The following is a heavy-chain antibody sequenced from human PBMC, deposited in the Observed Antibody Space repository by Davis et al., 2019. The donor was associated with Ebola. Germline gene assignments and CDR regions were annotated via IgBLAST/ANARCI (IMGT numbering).Heavy chain of an antibody. D-gene: IGHD3-22*01. CDR3: ARDYYDSSGYPIDAFDI. Sequence: AASVKVSCKASGYTFTSYGISWVRQAPGQGLEWMGWISAYNGNTNYAQKLQGRVTMTTDTSTSTAYMELRSLRSEDTAMYYCARDYYDSSGYPIDAFDIWGQGTMVTVSS. J-gene: IGHJ3*02. V-gene: IGHV1-18*04. CDR1: GYTFTSYG. CDR2: ISAYNGNT.